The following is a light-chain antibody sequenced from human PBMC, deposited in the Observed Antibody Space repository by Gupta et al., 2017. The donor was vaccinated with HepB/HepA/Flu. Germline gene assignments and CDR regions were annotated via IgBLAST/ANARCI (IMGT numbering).Light chain of an antibody. CDR3: ENWDSNTQRV. CDR1: SGHSSYI. V-gene: IGLV4-60*03. CDR2: LEGSGSY. J-gene: IGLJ3*02. Sequence: QPVLTQSSSASASLGSSVKLTCTLSSGHSSYIIAWHQQQPGKAPRYLMKLEGSGSYNKGSGVPDRVAGSSSGADRYLTISNLQAEDEADDDCENWDSNTQRVCGGGTKLT.